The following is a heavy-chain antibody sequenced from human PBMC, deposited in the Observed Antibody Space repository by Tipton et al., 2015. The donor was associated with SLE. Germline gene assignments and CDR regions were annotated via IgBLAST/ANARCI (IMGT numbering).Heavy chain of an antibody. V-gene: IGHV3-15*01. CDR1: GFTFSNGW. CDR3: TTATPYEYCGANSCPYY. J-gene: IGHJ4*02. CDR2: IKTKTDGGTI. D-gene: IGHD2-21*01. Sequence: GSLRLSCVVSGFTFSNGWMSWVRQAPGKGLEWVGRIKTKTDGGTIDYAAPVKGRFSISRDESKNTLYLQMNSLKNEDTAVYYCTTATPYEYCGANSCPYYWGQGTLVTVSS.